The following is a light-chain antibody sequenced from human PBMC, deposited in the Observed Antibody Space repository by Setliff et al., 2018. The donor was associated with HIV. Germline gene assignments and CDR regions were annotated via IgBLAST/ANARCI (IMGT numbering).Light chain of an antibody. CDR3: SSFTSISTLI. Sequence: SALTQPASVSGSPGQSITISCTGTNNDVGAYNYVSWYQQNPGKAPKLMIYDVSNRPSGVSNRFSGSKSGNTASLTISGLQTEDEADYYCSSFTSISTLIFGGGTKVTVL. CDR2: DVS. CDR1: NNDVGAYNY. V-gene: IGLV2-14*03. J-gene: IGLJ2*01.